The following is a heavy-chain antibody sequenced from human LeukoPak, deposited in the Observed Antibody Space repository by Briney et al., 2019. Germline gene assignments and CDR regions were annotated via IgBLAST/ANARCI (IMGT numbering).Heavy chain of an antibody. J-gene: IGHJ4*02. V-gene: IGHV4-4*07. CDR3: ATEKYYYDSSGYYRFDY. CDR2: IYTTGTT. D-gene: IGHD3-22*01. Sequence: SETLSLTCTVSGDSITSYYWSWIRQSAEKGLEWIGRIYTTGTTNYNPSLKGRVTVSVDTSKNQFFLKLRSVTAADTAVYYCATEKYYYDSSGYYRFDYWGQGTLVTVSS. CDR1: GDSITSYY.